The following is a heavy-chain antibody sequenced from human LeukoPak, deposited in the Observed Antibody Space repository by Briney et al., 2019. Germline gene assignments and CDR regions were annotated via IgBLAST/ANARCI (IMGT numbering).Heavy chain of an antibody. J-gene: IGHJ4*02. D-gene: IGHD4-23*01. V-gene: IGHV1-69*05. CDR2: IIPIFGTA. CDR3: ATEHLNGGAFDY. Sequence: GASVKVSCKASGGTFSSYAISWVRQAPGQGLEWMGGIIPIFGTANYAQKFQGRVTITTDESTSTAYMELSSLRSEGTAVYYCATEHLNGGAFDYWGQGTLVTVSS. CDR1: GGTFSSYA.